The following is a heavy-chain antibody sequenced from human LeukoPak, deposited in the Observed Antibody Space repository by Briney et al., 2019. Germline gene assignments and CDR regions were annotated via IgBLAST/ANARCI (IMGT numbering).Heavy chain of an antibody. D-gene: IGHD1-26*01. V-gene: IGHV3-30*02. CDR1: GFTLSSYG. CDR3: AKPIVGATLDAFDI. CDR2: IRYDGSNK. J-gene: IGHJ3*02. Sequence: GGSLRLSCAASGFTLSSYGMHWVRQAPGKGLEWVAFIRYDGSNKYYADSVKGRFTISRDNSKNTLYLQMNSLRAEDTAVYYCAKPIVGATLDAFDIWGQGTMVTVSS.